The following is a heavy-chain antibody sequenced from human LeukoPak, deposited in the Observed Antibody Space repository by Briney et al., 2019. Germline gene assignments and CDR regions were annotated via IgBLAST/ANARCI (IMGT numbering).Heavy chain of an antibody. CDR1: GGSISSGSYY. CDR3: ARAINYDFRY. CDR2: IYTSGST. J-gene: IGHJ4*02. Sequence: TLSLTCTVSGGSISSGSYYWSWIRQPAGKGLEWIGRIYTSGSTNYNPSLKSRVTISVDTSKNQFSLKLSSVTAADTAVYYCARAINYDFRYWGQGTLVTVSS. D-gene: IGHD3-3*01. V-gene: IGHV4-61*02.